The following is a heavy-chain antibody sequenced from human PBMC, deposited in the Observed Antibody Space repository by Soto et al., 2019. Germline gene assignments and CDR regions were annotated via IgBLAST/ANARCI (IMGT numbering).Heavy chain of an antibody. CDR2: IYYSGST. Sequence: TLSLTGTVSVGSISSGGYYWSWIRQHPGKGLGWIGYIYYSGSTYYNPSLKSRVTISVDTSKNQFSLKLSSVTAADTAVYYCAHLRGYCSSTSCPRGAFDIWGQGTMVTVSS. CDR1: VGSISSGGYY. CDR3: AHLRGYCSSTSCPRGAFDI. J-gene: IGHJ3*02. D-gene: IGHD2-2*01. V-gene: IGHV4-31*03.